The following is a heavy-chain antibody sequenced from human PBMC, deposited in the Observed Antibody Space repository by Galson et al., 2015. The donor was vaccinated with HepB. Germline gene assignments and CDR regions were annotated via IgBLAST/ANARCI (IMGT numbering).Heavy chain of an antibody. CDR2: ISSNGGST. D-gene: IGHD3-10*01. CDR3: VKDSGSNNFDY. V-gene: IGHV3-64D*06. J-gene: IGHJ4*02. Sequence: SLRLSCAASGFTFSSYAMHWVRQAPGKGLEYVSAISSNGGSTYYANSVKGRFTISRDNSKNTLYLQMSSLRAEDTAVYYCVKDSGSNNFDYWGQGTLVTVSS. CDR1: GFTFSSYA.